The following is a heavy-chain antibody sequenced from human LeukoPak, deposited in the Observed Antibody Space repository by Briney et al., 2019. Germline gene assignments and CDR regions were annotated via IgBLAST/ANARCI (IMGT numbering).Heavy chain of an antibody. CDR1: GFTFSNYW. CDR2: IMQDGSEK. J-gene: IGHJ4*02. CDR3: AKPLSAASGTDFDY. Sequence: GGSLRLSCAASGFTFSNYWMSWVRQAPGKGLEWVANIMQDGSEKYFVGSVMGRFTISRDNSKNTLYLQMNSLRAEDTAVYYCAKPLSAASGTDFDYWGQGTLVTVSS. D-gene: IGHD6-13*01. V-gene: IGHV3-7*05.